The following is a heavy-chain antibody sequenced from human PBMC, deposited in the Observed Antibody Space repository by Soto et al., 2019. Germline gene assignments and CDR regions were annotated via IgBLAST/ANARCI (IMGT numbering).Heavy chain of an antibody. V-gene: IGHV1-18*01. Sequence: ASVKVSCKASGYTFTSYGISWVRQAPGQGLERMGWISAYNGNTNYAQKLQGGVTMTTDTSTSTAYMELRSLRSDDTAVYYCARSQDIVVVPAAILISYWFDPWGQGTLVTVSS. CDR1: GYTFTSYG. CDR2: ISAYNGNT. J-gene: IGHJ5*02. D-gene: IGHD2-2*01. CDR3: ARSQDIVVVPAAILISYWFDP.